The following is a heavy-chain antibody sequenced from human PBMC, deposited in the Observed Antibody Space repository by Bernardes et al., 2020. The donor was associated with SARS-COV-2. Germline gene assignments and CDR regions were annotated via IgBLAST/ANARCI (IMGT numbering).Heavy chain of an antibody. D-gene: IGHD3-3*01. CDR2: IDSVGGTI. CDR3: ARGDFWSELDY. J-gene: IGHJ4*02. CDR1: GFTFNDYW. V-gene: IGHV3-74*01. Sequence: GGSLRLSCAAAGFTFNDYWMHWVRQAPGKGLVWVARIDSVGGTISYADSVKGRFTISRDNSKNTLYLQMNSLRAEDTAVYYCARGDFWSELDYWGQGTLVTVSS.